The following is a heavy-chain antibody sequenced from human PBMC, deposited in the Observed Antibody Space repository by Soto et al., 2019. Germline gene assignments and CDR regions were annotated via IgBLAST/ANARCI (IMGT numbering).Heavy chain of an antibody. CDR2: INPNSGVT. CDR3: ARGGGTILAPLP. CDR1: GYTFTGYF. Sequence: ASVKVSCKASGYTFTGYFIHWVRQAPGEGLEWVGYINPNSGVTKYAPRFLGRVTITRDTSIRTAYMDLNNLRSDDTAVYFCARGGGTILAPLPWRPRTLVTVSS. D-gene: IGHD2-2*01. V-gene: IGHV1-2*02. J-gene: IGHJ5*02.